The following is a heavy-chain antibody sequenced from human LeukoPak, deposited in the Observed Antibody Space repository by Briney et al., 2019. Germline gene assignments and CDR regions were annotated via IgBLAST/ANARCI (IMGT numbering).Heavy chain of an antibody. Sequence: GRSLRLSCAASGFTFSSYAMHWVRQAPGKGLEWVAVISYDGSNKYYADSVKGRFTISRDNSKNTLYLQMNSLRAEDTAVYYCARDSRYYDFWSGYYNGEFDYWGQGTLVTVSS. CDR2: ISYDGSNK. V-gene: IGHV3-30*04. J-gene: IGHJ4*02. CDR3: ARDSRYYDFWSGYYNGEFDY. D-gene: IGHD3-3*01. CDR1: GFTFSSYA.